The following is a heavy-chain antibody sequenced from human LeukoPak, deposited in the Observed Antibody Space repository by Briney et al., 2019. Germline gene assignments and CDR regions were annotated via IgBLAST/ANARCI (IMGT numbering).Heavy chain of an antibody. CDR1: GGSFSGYY. D-gene: IGHD2-15*01. Sequence: PSETLSLTCAVYGGSFSGYYWSWIRQPPGKGLGWIGEINHSGSTNYNPSLKSRVTISVDTSKNQFSLKLSSVTAADTAVYYCARDPYCSGGSCLRLYYFDYWGQGTLVTVSS. V-gene: IGHV4-34*01. CDR2: INHSGST. CDR3: ARDPYCSGGSCLRLYYFDY. J-gene: IGHJ4*02.